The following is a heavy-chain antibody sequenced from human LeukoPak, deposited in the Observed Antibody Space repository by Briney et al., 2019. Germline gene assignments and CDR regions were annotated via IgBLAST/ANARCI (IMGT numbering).Heavy chain of an antibody. V-gene: IGHV3-48*01. Sequence: PGGSLRLSCAASGFTFSSYSMNWVRQAPGKGLEWVSYISSSSSTIYYADSVKGRFTISRDNAKNSLYLQMNSLRAEDTAVYYCAREESVEYSYGYDYWGQGTLVTVSS. CDR3: AREESVEYSYGYDY. CDR1: GFTFSSYS. CDR2: ISSSSSTI. J-gene: IGHJ4*02. D-gene: IGHD5-18*01.